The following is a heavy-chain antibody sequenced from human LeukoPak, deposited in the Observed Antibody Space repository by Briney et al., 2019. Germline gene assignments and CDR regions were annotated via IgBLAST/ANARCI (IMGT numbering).Heavy chain of an antibody. CDR1: GYTFTGYY. CDR3: AKRSITAQYYFDY. D-gene: IGHD6-6*01. V-gene: IGHV1-2*02. Sequence: ASVKVSCKASGYTFTGYYLHWVRQAPGQGLEWMGWINPNSGDTNYAQKFQGRVTMTRDTSISTAHMELSRLRSDDTAVYYCAKRSITAQYYFDYWGQGTLVTVSS. CDR2: INPNSGDT. J-gene: IGHJ4*02.